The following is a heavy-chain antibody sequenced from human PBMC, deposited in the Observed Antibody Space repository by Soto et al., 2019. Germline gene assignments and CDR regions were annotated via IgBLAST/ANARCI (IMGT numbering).Heavy chain of an antibody. Sequence: QVQLVQSGAEVKKPGSSVKVSCKASGYTFTSYAMHWVRQAPGQRLEWMGWINAGTGNTKYSQKFQGRVTITRDTSAITAYMELSSLRSEDTAVYYCARGVTRIRGVNLGYYYGMDVWGQGTTVTVSS. CDR3: ARGVTRIRGVNLGYYYGMDV. CDR2: INAGTGNT. CDR1: GYTFTSYA. V-gene: IGHV1-3*01. D-gene: IGHD3-10*01. J-gene: IGHJ6*02.